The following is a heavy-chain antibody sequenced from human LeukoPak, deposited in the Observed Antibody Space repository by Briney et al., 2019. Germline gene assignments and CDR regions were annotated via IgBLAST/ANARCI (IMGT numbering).Heavy chain of an antibody. D-gene: IGHD3-10*01. V-gene: IGHV3-30-3*01. CDR1: EFTFSSYA. CDR2: ISYDGSNK. Sequence: GGSLRLSCAASEFTFSSYAMHRVRQAPGKGLEWVAVISYDGSNKYYADSVKGRFTISRDNSKNTLYLQMNSLRAEDTAVYYCAASGSYYITHFDYWGQGTLVTVSS. J-gene: IGHJ4*02. CDR3: AASGSYYITHFDY.